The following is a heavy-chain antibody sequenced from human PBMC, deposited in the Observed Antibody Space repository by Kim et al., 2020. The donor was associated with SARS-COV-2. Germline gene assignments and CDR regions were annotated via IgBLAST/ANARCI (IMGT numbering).Heavy chain of an antibody. D-gene: IGHD2-8*01. CDR3: ARPNGLEEIRCVDL. CDR2: ISYNGNTR. CDR1: TFTFNDHS. J-gene: IGHJ5*02. V-gene: IGHV3-11*04. Sequence: GGSLRLSCAASTFTFNDHSMSWIRQAPGKGLEWVSYISYNGNTRSYADSVKGRFSISRDNTKNSVYLQMNSLRLEDTAVYYCARPNGLEEIRCVDLWGQGTLVIVSS.